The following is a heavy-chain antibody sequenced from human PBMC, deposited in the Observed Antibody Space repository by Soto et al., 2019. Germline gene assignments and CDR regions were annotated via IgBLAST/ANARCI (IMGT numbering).Heavy chain of an antibody. V-gene: IGHV1-69*08. D-gene: IGHD6-6*01. CDR3: ARGGHQVVAFDY. CDR1: GGTISTYV. Sequence: QVHLVQSGAEVKKPGSSVKVSCKTSGGTISTYVINWVRQAPGQGLEWMGRIIPALGAADYAQKFQDRLTTTPDKAPSDAYMELSSLRSDETAVYFWARGGHQVVAFDYWGQGTLVAVSS. J-gene: IGHJ4*02. CDR2: IIPALGAA.